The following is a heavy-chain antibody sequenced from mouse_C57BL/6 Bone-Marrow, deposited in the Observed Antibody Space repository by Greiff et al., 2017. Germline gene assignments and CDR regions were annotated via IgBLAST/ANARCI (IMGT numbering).Heavy chain of an antibody. J-gene: IGHJ2*01. CDR2: INPSSGYT. CDR1: GYTFTSYT. V-gene: IGHV1-4*01. Sequence: QVQLKQSGAELARPGASVKMSCKASGYTFTSYTMHWVKQRPGQGLEWIGYINPSSGYTKYKQKFKDKATLTADKSSSTAYMQLSSLTSEDSAVYYCAREFLPLFDYWGQGTTLTVSS. D-gene: IGHD2-1*01. CDR3: AREFLPLFDY.